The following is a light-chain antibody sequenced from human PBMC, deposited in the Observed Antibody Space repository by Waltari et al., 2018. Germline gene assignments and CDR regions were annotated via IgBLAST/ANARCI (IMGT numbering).Light chain of an antibody. CDR1: SSDVGVYNF. CDR3: SSYTSSSTVV. J-gene: IGLJ2*01. CDR2: EVY. Sequence: QSALTQPPSASGSPGQSVTISCTGTSSDVGVYNFVSWYQQHPGKAPTLMIYEVYKRPSGVPDRFSGSKSGNTASLTVSGLQTEDEADYYCSSYTSSSTVVFGGGTKLTVL. V-gene: IGLV2-8*01.